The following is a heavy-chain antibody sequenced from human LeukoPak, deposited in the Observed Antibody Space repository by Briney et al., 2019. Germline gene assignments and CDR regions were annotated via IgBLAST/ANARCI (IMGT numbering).Heavy chain of an antibody. Sequence: PSETLSLTCTVSGGSISSYYWSWIRQPPGKGLEWIGSIHYSGSTNYHPSLKSRVTISVDTSKNQFSLKLSSVTAADTAVYYCARSSGYYFFDYWGQGTLVTVSS. CDR3: ARSSGYYFFDY. CDR1: GGSISSYY. J-gene: IGHJ4*02. CDR2: IHYSGST. V-gene: IGHV4-59*01. D-gene: IGHD3-22*01.